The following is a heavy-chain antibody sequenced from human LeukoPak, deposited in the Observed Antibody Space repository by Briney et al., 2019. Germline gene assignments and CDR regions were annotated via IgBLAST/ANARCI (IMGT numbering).Heavy chain of an antibody. CDR3: ARRVSRGSYDY. CDR1: GFTFSSYS. J-gene: IGHJ4*02. D-gene: IGHD5-12*01. V-gene: IGHV3-21*01. CDR2: ISSSSSYI. Sequence: GGSLRLSCAASGFTFSSYSMNWLRQPPGKGLEWVSSISSSSSYIYYADSVKGRFTISRDNAKDSLYLQMNSLRAEDTAVYYCARRVSRGSYDYWGQGTLVTVSS.